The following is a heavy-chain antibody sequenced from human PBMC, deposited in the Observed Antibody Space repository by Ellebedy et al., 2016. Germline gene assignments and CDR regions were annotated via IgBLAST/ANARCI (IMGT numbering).Heavy chain of an antibody. CDR1: GFTFSSYG. CDR2: ISYDGSNK. J-gene: IGHJ6*02. CDR3: AQHGSGSGPHYYYGMDV. V-gene: IGHV3-30*03. D-gene: IGHD3-10*01. Sequence: GESLKISCAASGFTFSSYGMHWVRQAPGKGLEWVAVISYDGSNKYYADSVKGRFTISRDNSKNTLYLQMNSLRAGDTAVYYCAQHGSGSGPHYYYGMDVWGQGTTVTVSS.